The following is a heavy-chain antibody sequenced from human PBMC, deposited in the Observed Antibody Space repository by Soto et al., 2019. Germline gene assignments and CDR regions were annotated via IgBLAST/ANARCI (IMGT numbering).Heavy chain of an antibody. CDR1: GFTFSSYG. Sequence: GGSLRLSCAASGFTFSSYGMHWVRQAPGKGLEWVAVISYDGSNKYYADSVKGRFTISRDNSKNTLYLQMNSLRAEDTAVYYCAKPFRDFWSGYYKSRFDYWGQGTLVTVSS. CDR3: AKPFRDFWSGYYKSRFDY. D-gene: IGHD3-3*01. J-gene: IGHJ4*02. V-gene: IGHV3-30*18. CDR2: ISYDGSNK.